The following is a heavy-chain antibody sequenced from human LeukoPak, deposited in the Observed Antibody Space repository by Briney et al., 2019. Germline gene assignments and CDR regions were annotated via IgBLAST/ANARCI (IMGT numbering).Heavy chain of an antibody. Sequence: ASVKVSCKASGYTFTGSYMHWVRQAPGQGLEWMGWISPNGGGTNYAQKFQGRVTMTRDTSISTAYMELRRLRSDDTAVYYCARDSGTSCHDFWGQGTLVTVSS. D-gene: IGHD2-2*01. CDR3: ARDSGTSCHDF. CDR2: ISPNGGGT. J-gene: IGHJ4*02. CDR1: GYTFTGSY. V-gene: IGHV1-2*02.